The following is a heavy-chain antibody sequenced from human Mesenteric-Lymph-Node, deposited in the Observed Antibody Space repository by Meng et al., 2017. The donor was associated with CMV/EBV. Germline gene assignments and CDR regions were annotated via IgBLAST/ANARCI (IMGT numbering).Heavy chain of an antibody. Sequence: GGSLKISCVASGFTFSDYGMHWVRQAPGKGLEWVAFIRFDGTNTYYADSVKGRFSISRDNSENTLYLQMNSLRAEDTAVYYCARQVGNAFDIWGQGTMVTVSS. J-gene: IGHJ3*02. V-gene: IGHV3-30*02. CDR2: IRFDGTNT. CDR1: GFTFSDYG. CDR3: ARQVGNAFDI. D-gene: IGHD1-1*01.